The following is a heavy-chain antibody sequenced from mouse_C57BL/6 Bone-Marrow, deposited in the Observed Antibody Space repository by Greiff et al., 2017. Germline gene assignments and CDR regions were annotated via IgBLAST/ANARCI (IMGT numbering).Heavy chain of an antibody. CDR1: GYTFTSYG. Sequence: VQLQQSGAELARPGASVKLSCKASGYTFTSYGISWVKQRTGQGLEWIGEIYPRSGNTYYNEKFKGKATLTADKSSSTAYMELRSLTSEDSAVYFCARRRMTTVVASDYWGQGTTLTGSS. D-gene: IGHD1-1*01. V-gene: IGHV1-81*01. CDR3: ARRRMTTVVASDY. CDR2: IYPRSGNT. J-gene: IGHJ2*01.